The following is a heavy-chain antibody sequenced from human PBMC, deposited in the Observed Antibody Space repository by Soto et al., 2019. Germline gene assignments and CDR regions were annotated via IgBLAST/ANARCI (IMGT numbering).Heavy chain of an antibody. D-gene: IGHD2-8*01. V-gene: IGHV3-48*03. Sequence: GGSLRLSCAASGFTFSTYEMNWVRQAPGKGLQWVSYINRSGDTKHYADSVKGRFTISRDNAKNSLYLQMNSLRAEDTALYYCVSVNGYFESWGQGTLVTVSS. J-gene: IGHJ4*02. CDR2: INRSGDTK. CDR1: GFTFSTYE. CDR3: VSVNGYFES.